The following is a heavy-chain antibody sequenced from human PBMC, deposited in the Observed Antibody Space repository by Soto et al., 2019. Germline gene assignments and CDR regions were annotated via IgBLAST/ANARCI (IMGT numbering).Heavy chain of an antibody. CDR1: GDSVSSNSAA. CDR2: TYYRSKWYN. V-gene: IGHV6-1*01. D-gene: IGHD3-3*01. CDR3: ASPLITIFGVVIIAYYYYYGMDV. J-gene: IGHJ6*02. Sequence: SRTLSLTCAISGDSVSSNSAAWNWIRQSPSRGLEWLGRTYYRSKWYNDYAVSVKSRITINPDTSKNQFSLQLNSVTPEDTAVYYCASPLITIFGVVIIAYYYYYGMDVWGQGTTVTVSS.